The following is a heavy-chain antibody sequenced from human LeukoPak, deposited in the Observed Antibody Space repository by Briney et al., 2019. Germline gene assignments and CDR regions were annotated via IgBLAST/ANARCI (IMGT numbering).Heavy chain of an antibody. J-gene: IGHJ6*02. CDR3: ARDAVGVRTTSYYYYGMDV. CDR2: IIPILGIA. CDR1: GGTFSSYA. V-gene: IGHV1-69*04. Sequence: SVKVSCKASGGTFSSYAISWVRQAPGQGLEWMGRIIPILGIANYAQKFQGRVTITADKSTSTAYMELSSLRSEDTAVYYCARDAVGVRTTSYYYYGMDVWGQGTTVTVSS. D-gene: IGHD1-1*01.